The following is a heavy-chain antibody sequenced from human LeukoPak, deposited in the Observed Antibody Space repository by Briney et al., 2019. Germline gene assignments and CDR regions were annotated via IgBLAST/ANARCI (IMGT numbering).Heavy chain of an antibody. CDR2: ITDSGGAT. CDR3: AKSYGSGRYYYGIDV. D-gene: IGHD3-10*01. Sequence: GGSLRLSCAASGFTFSSFAMSWVRQAPGKGLEWVLVITDSGGATYYADSVKGRFTISRDNSKNTLNLQMNGLRAEDTAVYYCAKSYGSGRYYYGIDVWGKGTTVTVSS. J-gene: IGHJ6*04. V-gene: IGHV3-23*01. CDR1: GFTFSSFA.